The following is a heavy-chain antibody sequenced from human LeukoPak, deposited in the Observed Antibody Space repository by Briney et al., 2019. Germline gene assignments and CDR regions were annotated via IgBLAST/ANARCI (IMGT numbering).Heavy chain of an antibody. CDR1: GFSFGSYA. CDR2: ISSSSSYI. V-gene: IGHV3-21*01. J-gene: IGHJ4*02. CDR3: ARAGGYEVGGFDY. D-gene: IGHD5-12*01. Sequence: GGSLRLSCVASGFSFGSYAVTWVRQAPGKGLEWVSSISSSSSYIYYADSVKGRFTISRDNAKNSLYLQMNSLRAEDTAVYYCARAGGYEVGGFDYWGQGTLVTVSS.